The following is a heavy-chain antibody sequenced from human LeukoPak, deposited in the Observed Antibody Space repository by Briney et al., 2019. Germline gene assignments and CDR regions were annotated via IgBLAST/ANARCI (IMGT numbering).Heavy chain of an antibody. Sequence: ASVKVSCKASGGTFSSYAISWVRQAPGQGLEWMGGIIPIFGTANYAQKSQGRVTITTDESTSTAYMELSSLRSEDTAVYYCALGLYYYDTSKNAFDIWGQGTMVTVSS. J-gene: IGHJ3*02. CDR1: GGTFSSYA. CDR3: ALGLYYYDTSKNAFDI. D-gene: IGHD3-22*01. V-gene: IGHV1-69*05. CDR2: IIPIFGTA.